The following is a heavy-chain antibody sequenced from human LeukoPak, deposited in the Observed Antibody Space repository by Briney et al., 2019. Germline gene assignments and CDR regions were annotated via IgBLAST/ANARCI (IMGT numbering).Heavy chain of an antibody. J-gene: IGHJ4*02. Sequence: SVKVSCKASGGTFSSYAINWVRQAPGQGLEWMGRIIRGLGISNYAQKFQGRVTITADKSTSTTYMELSSLRSEDTAVYYCASARQRHCTNGVCPSLTDSRGQGTLVTVSS. CDR2: IIRGLGIS. CDR3: ASARQRHCTNGVCPSLTDS. V-gene: IGHV1-69*04. D-gene: IGHD2-8*01. CDR1: GGTFSSYA.